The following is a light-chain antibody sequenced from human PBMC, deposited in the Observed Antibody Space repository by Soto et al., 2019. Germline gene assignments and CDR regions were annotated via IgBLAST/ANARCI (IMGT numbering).Light chain of an antibody. CDR1: QGIGND. J-gene: IGKJ1*01. Sequence: AIQMTQSPSSLSASVGDRVTIACRASQGIGNDLGWYQQKPGKAPKLLIYAASSLQSGVPSRFSGSGSGTDFTLTISSLQPEDFATYYCQQYHGFSRTFGQGTKVEI. V-gene: IGKV1-6*01. CDR2: AAS. CDR3: QQYHGFSRT.